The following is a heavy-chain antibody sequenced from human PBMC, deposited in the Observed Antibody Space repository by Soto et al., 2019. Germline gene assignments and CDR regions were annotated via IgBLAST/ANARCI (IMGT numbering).Heavy chain of an antibody. J-gene: IGHJ4*02. CDR3: AGDSSASATSYSFDN. V-gene: IGHV1-46*01. Sequence: ASVKVSCKASGYKFINHYMHWVRQVPGVGLEWMGMINANNGDTDYSQKLQGRVTMTRDTSANTAHMELSSLRSEDTGVYFCAGDSSASATSYSFDNWGQGTLVTVSS. CDR2: INANNGDT. D-gene: IGHD6-25*01. CDR1: GYKFINHY.